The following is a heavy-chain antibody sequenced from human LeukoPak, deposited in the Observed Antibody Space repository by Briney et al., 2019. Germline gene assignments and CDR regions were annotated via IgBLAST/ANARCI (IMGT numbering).Heavy chain of an antibody. CDR3: AREKVGATGNGMDV. CDR1: GFTFSSYG. V-gene: IGHV3-33*01. Sequence: PGGSLRLSCAASGFTFSSYGMHWVRQAPGKGLEWVAVIWYDGSNKYYADSVKGRFTISRDNSKNTLYLQMNSLRAEDTAVYYCAREKVGATGNGMDVWGQGTTVTASS. CDR2: IWYDGSNK. J-gene: IGHJ6*02. D-gene: IGHD1-26*01.